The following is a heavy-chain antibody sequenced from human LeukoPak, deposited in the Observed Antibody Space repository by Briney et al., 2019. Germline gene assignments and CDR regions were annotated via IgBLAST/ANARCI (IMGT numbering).Heavy chain of an antibody. CDR2: IASSGNI. Sequence: PGGSLRLSCSASGFSVGTYAMGWVRQTPVRGLEWVASIASSGNIMYAESPKGRFTISRDSSTNTVFLQINSLRAEDTAVYHCAKYLQPSGAPYALDFWGQGTKVTVSS. V-gene: IGHV3-23*01. J-gene: IGHJ3*01. D-gene: IGHD2-15*01. CDR3: AKYLQPSGAPYALDF. CDR1: GFSVGTYA.